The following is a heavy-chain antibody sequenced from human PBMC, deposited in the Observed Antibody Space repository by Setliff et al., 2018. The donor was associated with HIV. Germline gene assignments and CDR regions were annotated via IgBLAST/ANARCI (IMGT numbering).Heavy chain of an antibody. Sequence: GASVKVSCKASGYPFTAYYIHWVRQAPGQGPEWMGRINPNSGDTNCAQKFQARFTMTKDTSTNTVYLDLRNLRSEDTAVYYCARNQGDSSGWYAGDFWGHGTLVTVSS. V-gene: IGHV1-2*06. D-gene: IGHD6-19*01. J-gene: IGHJ4*01. CDR3: ARNQGDSSGWYAGDF. CDR1: GYPFTAYY. CDR2: INPNSGDT.